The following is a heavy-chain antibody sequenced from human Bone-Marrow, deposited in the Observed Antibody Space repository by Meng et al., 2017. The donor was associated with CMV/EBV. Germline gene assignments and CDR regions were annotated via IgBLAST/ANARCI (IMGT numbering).Heavy chain of an antibody. V-gene: IGHV3-30*02. CDR2: IRHDGNYI. CDR3: AKDLYSSSDY. CDR1: GFTFSSYG. J-gene: IGHJ4*02. D-gene: IGHD6-6*01. Sequence: GESLKISCTASGFTFSSYGMHWVRQTPGKGLEWVIFIRHDGNYIFDAASVKGRFTVSRDNSKNTLYLQMNSLRAEDTAVYYCAKDLYSSSDYWGQGTLVTGSS.